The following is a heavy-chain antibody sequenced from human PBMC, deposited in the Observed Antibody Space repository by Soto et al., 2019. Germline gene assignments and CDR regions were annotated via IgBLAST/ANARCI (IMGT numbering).Heavy chain of an antibody. CDR1: GLTFNSYA. V-gene: IGHV3-23*01. J-gene: IGHJ6*02. CDR3: AQDAQPGEAYWGGGYLYLMDV. D-gene: IGHD1-26*01. CDR2: ISASGGTT. Sequence: PGGSLRLSCAASGLTFNSYAMSWVRQAPGKGLEWVSGISASGGTTYFADSVKGRFTISRDNSKNTLYLQMNSLRAGDTAVYYCAQDAQPGEAYWGGGYLYLMDVWGPGTTVTVSS.